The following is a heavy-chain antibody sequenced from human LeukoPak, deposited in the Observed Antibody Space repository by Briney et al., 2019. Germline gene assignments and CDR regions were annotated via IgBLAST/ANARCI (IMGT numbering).Heavy chain of an antibody. Sequence: QPGGSLRLSCAASGFTFSSYEMNWVRQAPGKGLEWVSYISSSGSTIYYADSVKGRFTISRDNAKNSLYLQMNSRRAEDTAVYYCASRPYSSSWLYDWGQGTLVTVSS. J-gene: IGHJ4*02. D-gene: IGHD6-13*01. CDR2: ISSSGSTI. CDR3: ASRPYSSSWLYD. V-gene: IGHV3-48*03. CDR1: GFTFSSYE.